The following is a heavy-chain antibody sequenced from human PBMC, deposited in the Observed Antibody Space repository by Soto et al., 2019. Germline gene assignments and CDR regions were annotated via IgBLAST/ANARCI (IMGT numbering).Heavy chain of an antibody. CDR2: FHNSGST. V-gene: IGHV4-59*12. D-gene: IGHD2-8*02. Sequence: SETLSLTCSVSGGSISGYYWSWIRQPPGKGLEWVGYFHNSGSTNYNPSLKSRVTISVDTSKNQFSLKLTSVTAADTAVYYCARDKITGLFDYWGQGTLVTVSS. CDR1: GGSISGYY. CDR3: ARDKITGLFDY. J-gene: IGHJ4*02.